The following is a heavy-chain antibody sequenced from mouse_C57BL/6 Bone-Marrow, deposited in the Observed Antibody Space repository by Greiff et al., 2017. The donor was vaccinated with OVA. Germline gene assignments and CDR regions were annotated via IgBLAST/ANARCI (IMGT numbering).Heavy chain of an antibody. Sequence: QVTLKECGPGILQPSQTLSLTCSFSGFSLSTFGMGVGWIRQPSGKGREWLAHIWWDDDKYYNTALKSRLTISKDTSKNQVFLKIANVDTADTATYYYDRFGNYVGYFYYGGQGTTLTVSS. D-gene: IGHD2-1*01. CDR3: DRFGNYVGYFYY. CDR2: IWWDDDK. J-gene: IGHJ2*01. CDR1: GFSLSTFGMG. V-gene: IGHV8-8*01.